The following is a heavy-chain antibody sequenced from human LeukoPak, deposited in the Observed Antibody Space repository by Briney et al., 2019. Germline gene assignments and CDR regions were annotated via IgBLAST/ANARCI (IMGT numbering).Heavy chain of an antibody. V-gene: IGHV3-23*01. J-gene: IGHJ4*02. D-gene: IGHD3-10*01. Sequence: GGSLRLSCAASGFTFSSYGMSWVRQAPGKGLEWVSAISGSGGSTYYADSVKGRFTISRDNSKNTLYLQMNSLRAEDTAVYYCAKDRGITMVRGVKMGYWGQGTLVTVSS. CDR1: GFTFSSYG. CDR2: ISGSGGST. CDR3: AKDRGITMVRGVKMGY.